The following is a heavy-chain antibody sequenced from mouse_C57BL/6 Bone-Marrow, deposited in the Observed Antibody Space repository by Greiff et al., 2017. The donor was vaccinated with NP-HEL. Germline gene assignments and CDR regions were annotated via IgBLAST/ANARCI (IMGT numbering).Heavy chain of an antibody. Sequence: QVQLQQSGPELVKPGASVKISCKASGYAFSSSWMNWVKQRPGKGLEWIGRIYPGDGDTNYYGKFKGKATLPADKSSSPAYMQLSSLTYKDTAVYFSARGAIPGGFAYWGQGTLVTVSA. V-gene: IGHV1-82*01. D-gene: IGHD5-1-1*01. CDR1: GYAFSSSW. CDR3: ARGAIPGGFAY. CDR2: IYPGDGDT. J-gene: IGHJ3*01.